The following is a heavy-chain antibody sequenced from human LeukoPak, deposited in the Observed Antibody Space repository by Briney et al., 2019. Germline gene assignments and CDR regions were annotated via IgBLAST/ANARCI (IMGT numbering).Heavy chain of an antibody. J-gene: IGHJ4*02. D-gene: IGHD3-10*01. V-gene: IGHV1-8*01. CDR2: MNPNSGHT. CDR1: GYTLATHD. Sequence: ASVKVSCKASGYTLATHDINWVRQATGQGFEWMGWMNPNSGHTVYAQKFQGRVSMTRSTSINTAYMELSSLRVEDTAVYYCARASAAPLREDLDSWGQGTLVTVSS. CDR3: ARASAAPLREDLDS.